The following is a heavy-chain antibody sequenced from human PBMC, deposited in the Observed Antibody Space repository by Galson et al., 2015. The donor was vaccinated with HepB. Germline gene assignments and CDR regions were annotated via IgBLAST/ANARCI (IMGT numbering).Heavy chain of an antibody. CDR2: ISSSGSII. CDR1: GFIFSDYY. CDR3: ASYCGGDCYSQFGGFDY. V-gene: IGHV3-11*01. Sequence: SLRLSCAVSGFIFSDYYMSWIRQAPGKGLEWLPYISSSGSIIYYADSVKGRFTISRDNTRNSLFLQMSSLRDEDTAVYYCASYCGGDCYSQFGGFDYWGQGTLVTVSS. D-gene: IGHD2-21*01. J-gene: IGHJ4*02.